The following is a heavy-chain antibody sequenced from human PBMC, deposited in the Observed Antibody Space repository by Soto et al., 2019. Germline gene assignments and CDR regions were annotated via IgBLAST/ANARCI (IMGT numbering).Heavy chain of an antibody. V-gene: IGHV4-39*01. CDR1: GGSISSSSYY. Sequence: QLQLQESGPGLVKPSETLSLTCTVSGGSISSSSYYWGWIRQSPGKGLEWIGSIYYSGSTYYNPSLKSRVTISVDTSKNQFSLKLSSVTAADTAVYYCARRGAYYDFWSGYPFDYWGQGTLVTVSS. CDR2: IYYSGST. D-gene: IGHD3-3*01. CDR3: ARRGAYYDFWSGYPFDY. J-gene: IGHJ4*02.